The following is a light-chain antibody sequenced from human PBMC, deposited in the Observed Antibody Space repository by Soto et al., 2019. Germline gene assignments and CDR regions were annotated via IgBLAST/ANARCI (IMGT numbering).Light chain of an antibody. J-gene: IGLJ3*02. CDR2: RNN. CDR3: ATWDDSLSGWV. Sequence: QLVLTQPPSASGTPGQRVTISCSGSSSNIGSDYVYWYQQLPGTAPKLLIYRNNQRPSVVPDRFSGSKSGTSASLAISGLRSEDEADYYCATWDDSLSGWVFGGGTKVTVL. V-gene: IGLV1-47*01. CDR1: SSNIGSDY.